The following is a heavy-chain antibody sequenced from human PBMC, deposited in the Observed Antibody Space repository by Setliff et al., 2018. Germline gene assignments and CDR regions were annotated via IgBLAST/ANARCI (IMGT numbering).Heavy chain of an antibody. J-gene: IGHJ4*02. D-gene: IGHD6-19*01. V-gene: IGHV4-38-2*02. CDR1: GDSISSTYH. CDR2: IYHSGNT. CDR3: ARERGIGWLVSYFDY. Sequence: PSETLSLTCNVSGDSISSTYHWGWIRQSPGKGLEWIGAIYHSGNTYYNPSLNSRLTISVDTSKNQFSLRLTSVTAADTAVYYCARERGIGWLVSYFDYWGQGTLVTVSS.